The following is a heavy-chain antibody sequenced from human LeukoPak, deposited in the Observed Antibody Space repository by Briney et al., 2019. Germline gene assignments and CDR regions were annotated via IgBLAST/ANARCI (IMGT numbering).Heavy chain of an antibody. CDR3: AKQSYTSGWSDLDY. CDR1: GFTFRNAW. V-gene: IGHV3-23*01. D-gene: IGHD6-19*01. J-gene: IGHJ4*02. Sequence: GGSLRLSCAASGFTFRNAWMSWVRQAPGKGLEWVSGVSGRGGTTYYADSVKGRFTISRDNSNYTLYLQMNSLRPEDTAVYYCAKQSYTSGWSDLDYWGQGTLVTVSS. CDR2: VSGRGGTT.